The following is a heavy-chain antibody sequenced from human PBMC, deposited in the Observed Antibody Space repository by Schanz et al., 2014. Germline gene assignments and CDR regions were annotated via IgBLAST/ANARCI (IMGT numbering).Heavy chain of an antibody. D-gene: IGHD2-2*01. Sequence: QGQLVQSGPEVKEPGASVKVSCEASRYTFNTYGLNWVRQAPGQGLAWMGWISAYTNNTNYAQKVQGRVTMTTDTSTGTAYMELRSLRSDDTAVYYCARDRRRYCSTASCLHDNWFDPWGQGTLVIVSS. CDR2: ISAYTNNT. CDR3: ARDRRRYCSTASCLHDNWFDP. J-gene: IGHJ5*02. V-gene: IGHV1-18*01. CDR1: RYTFNTYG.